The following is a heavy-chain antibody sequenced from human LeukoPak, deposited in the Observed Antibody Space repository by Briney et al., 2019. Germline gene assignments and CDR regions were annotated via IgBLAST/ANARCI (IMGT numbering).Heavy chain of an antibody. V-gene: IGHV4-39*01. Sequence: ETSETLSLTCTVSGGSISSSSYYWGWIRQPPGKGLEWIGSIYYSGSTYYNPSLKSRVTISVDTSTNQFSLKLSSVTAADTAVYYCASARGITIFGVVENNWFDPWGQGTLVTVSS. CDR2: IYYSGST. D-gene: IGHD3-3*01. CDR1: GGSISSSSYY. CDR3: ASARGITIFGVVENNWFDP. J-gene: IGHJ5*02.